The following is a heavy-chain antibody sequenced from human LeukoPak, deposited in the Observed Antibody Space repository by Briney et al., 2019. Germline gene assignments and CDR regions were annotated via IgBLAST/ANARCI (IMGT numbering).Heavy chain of an antibody. D-gene: IGHD6-19*01. V-gene: IGHV4-59*12. J-gene: IGHJ5*02. CDR2: IYYSGST. Sequence: SETLSLTCTVSGGSISSYYWSWIRQPPGKGLEWIGYIYYSGSTNYNPFLKSRVTISVDTSKNQFSLKLSSVTAADTAVYYCARVQGQWLVRRWFDPWGQGTLVTVSS. CDR1: GGSISSYY. CDR3: ARVQGQWLVRRWFDP.